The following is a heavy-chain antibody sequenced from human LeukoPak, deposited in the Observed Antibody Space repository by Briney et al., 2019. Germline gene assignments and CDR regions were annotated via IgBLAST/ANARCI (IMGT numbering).Heavy chain of an antibody. CDR2: VNPSGGST. D-gene: IGHD6-19*01. CDR3: ARVPWGSGWHKRGAFDI. Sequence: ASVKVSCKASGYTFTSYYMHWVRQAPGQGLEWMGVVNPSGGSTSYAQNFQGRVTMTRDTSTDTVYMQLSSLSSEDTAVYYCARVPWGSGWHKRGAFDIWGQGTMVTVSS. V-gene: IGHV1-46*01. CDR1: GYTFTSYY. J-gene: IGHJ3*02.